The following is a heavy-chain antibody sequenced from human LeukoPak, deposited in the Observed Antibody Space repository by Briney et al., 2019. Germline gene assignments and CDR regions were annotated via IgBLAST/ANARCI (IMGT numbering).Heavy chain of an antibody. CDR3: AKEGSYYQVEYFQH. J-gene: IGHJ1*01. D-gene: IGHD1-26*01. Sequence: PGGSLRLSCAASGFTFSSYAMSWVRQAPGKGLEWVSTISGGGGTTYYADSVKGRFTISRDNSKNTLYLQMNSLRAEDTAVYYCAKEGSYYQVEYFQHWGQGTLVTVSS. CDR1: GFTFSSYA. CDR2: ISGGGGTT. V-gene: IGHV3-23*01.